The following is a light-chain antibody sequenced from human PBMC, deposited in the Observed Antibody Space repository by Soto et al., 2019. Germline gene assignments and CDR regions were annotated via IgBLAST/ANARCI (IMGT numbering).Light chain of an antibody. CDR2: GAS. CDR1: QSVSNSY. J-gene: IGKJ4*01. V-gene: IGKV3-20*01. CDR3: QQFGSSPLT. Sequence: EIVLTQSPGPLSLSPGERATLSCRASQSVSNSYLAWYQQKPGQAPRLLIYGASSRATGIPDRFRGSGSGTAFTLTITGLEPEDFAVYYCQQFGSSPLTFGGGTKVEIK.